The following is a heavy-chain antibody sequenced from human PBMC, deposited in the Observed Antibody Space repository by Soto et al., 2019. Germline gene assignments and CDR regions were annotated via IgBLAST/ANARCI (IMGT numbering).Heavy chain of an antibody. V-gene: IGHV4-31*03. Sequence: SETLSLTCTVSGGSISSGGYYWSWIRQHPGKGLEWIGYIHYSGSTYYNPSLKSRVTISVDTSKNQFSLKLSSVTAADTAVYYCARELRFGEDYYGMDVWGQGTTVT. D-gene: IGHD3-10*01. J-gene: IGHJ6*02. CDR1: GGSISSGGYY. CDR3: ARELRFGEDYYGMDV. CDR2: IHYSGST.